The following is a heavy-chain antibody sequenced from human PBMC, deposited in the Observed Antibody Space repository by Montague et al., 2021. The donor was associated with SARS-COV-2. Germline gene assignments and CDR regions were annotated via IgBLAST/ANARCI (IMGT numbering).Heavy chain of an antibody. V-gene: IGHV4-39*01. CDR2: IYYSGST. D-gene: IGHD6-13*01. Sequence: SETLSLTCTVSGGSISSSSYYWGWIRQPPGKGLEWIGSIYYSGSTYYNPSLNSRITISVDTSKNQFSLQLCSVTAADTVLYYGARHVHYWLVYSSPPYYFGYWGQGNLGTVSS. J-gene: IGHJ4*02. CDR3: ARHVHYWLVYSSPPYYFGY. CDR1: GGSISSSSYY.